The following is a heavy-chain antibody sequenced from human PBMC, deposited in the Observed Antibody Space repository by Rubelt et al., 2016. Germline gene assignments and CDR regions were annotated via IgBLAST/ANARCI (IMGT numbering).Heavy chain of an antibody. D-gene: IGHD1-26*01. Sequence: QVQLVQSGAEVKKPGASVKVSCKASGYTFTGYYIHWVRQAPGPGLEWVGWINPSSGGTSVAEKYQGRGTGTRETSISTAYMERNGLISDDTAVFYCATGSSNDYGGQGTLVTVSS. CDR3: ATGSSNDY. J-gene: IGHJ4*02. V-gene: IGHV1-2*02. CDR2: INPSSGGT. CDR1: GYTFTGYY.